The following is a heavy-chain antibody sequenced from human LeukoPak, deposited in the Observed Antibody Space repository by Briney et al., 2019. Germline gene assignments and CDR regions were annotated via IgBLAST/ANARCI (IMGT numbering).Heavy chain of an antibody. D-gene: IGHD3-3*01. Sequence: VASVKASCKASGYTFTGYYMHWVRQAPGQGLEWMGWINPNSGGTNYAQKFQGRVTMTRDTSISTAYMELSRLRSDDTAVYYCARDFQEWLPATDYWGQGTLVTVSS. CDR3: ARDFQEWLPATDY. CDR2: INPNSGGT. J-gene: IGHJ4*02. CDR1: GYTFTGYY. V-gene: IGHV1-2*02.